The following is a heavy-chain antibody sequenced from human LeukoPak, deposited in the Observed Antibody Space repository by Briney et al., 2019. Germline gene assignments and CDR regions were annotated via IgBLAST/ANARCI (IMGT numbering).Heavy chain of an antibody. V-gene: IGHV4-30-4*02. J-gene: IGHJ6*03. CDR2: IYYSGST. CDR3: ARGYYYYYMDV. CDR1: GGSISSGDYY. Sequence: PSETLSLTCTVSGGSISSGDYYWSWIRQPPGKGLEWIGYIYYSGSTYYNPSLKSRVTMSVDTSKTKFSLKLSSVTAADTAVYYCARGYYYYYMDVWGKGTTVTVSS.